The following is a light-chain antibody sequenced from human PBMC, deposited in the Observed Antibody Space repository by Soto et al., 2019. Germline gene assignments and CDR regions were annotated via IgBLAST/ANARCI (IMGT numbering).Light chain of an antibody. J-gene: IGLJ3*02. CDR2: EVS. Sequence: QSALTQPPSVSGSPGQSVTISCTGTSSDIGGYNYVSWYQQHPGKAPKLMIYEVSNRPSGVSNRFSGSKSGYTASLTISGLQAEDEADYYCSSYARSSNVLFGGGTKVTVL. V-gene: IGLV2-14*01. CDR3: SSYARSSNVL. CDR1: SSDIGGYNY.